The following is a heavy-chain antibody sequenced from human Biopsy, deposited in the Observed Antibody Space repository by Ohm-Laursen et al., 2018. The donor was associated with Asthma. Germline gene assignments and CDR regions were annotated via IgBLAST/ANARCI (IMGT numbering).Heavy chain of an antibody. V-gene: IGHV4-31*03. D-gene: IGHD3-22*01. CDR3: SRAQDYYDSRGYYRSFDY. Sequence: TLSLTCTVSYGSITSGGYYWTWLRQHPGKGLEWIGFIYYSGCTYYNPSLKSRVSISIDTSKNQFSLKLSSVTAADKAVYYCSRAQDYYDSRGYYRSFDYWGQGTLVTVSS. J-gene: IGHJ4*02. CDR1: YGSITSGGYY. CDR2: IYYSGCT.